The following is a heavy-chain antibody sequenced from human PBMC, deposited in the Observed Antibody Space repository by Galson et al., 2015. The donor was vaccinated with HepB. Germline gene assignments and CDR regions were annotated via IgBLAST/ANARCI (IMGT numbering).Heavy chain of an antibody. Sequence: SVKVSCKASGYTFTGYYMHWVRQAPGQGLEWMGRINPNSGGTNYAQKFQGRVTMTRDTSISTAYMELSRLRSDDTAVYYCARVGGYDPTSFDYWGQGTLVTVSS. CDR3: ARVGGYDPTSFDY. D-gene: IGHD3-22*01. J-gene: IGHJ4*02. CDR2: INPNSGGT. V-gene: IGHV1-2*06. CDR1: GYTFTGYY.